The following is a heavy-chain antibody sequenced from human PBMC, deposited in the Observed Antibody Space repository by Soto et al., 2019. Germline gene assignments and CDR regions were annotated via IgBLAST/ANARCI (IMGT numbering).Heavy chain of an antibody. V-gene: IGHV1-69*02. CDR2: IIPSLGIA. CDR3: ARGGGGYCSSTRCAPSRDYYYYMDV. CDR1: GGTFSSYT. J-gene: IGHJ6*03. D-gene: IGHD2-2*01. Sequence: QVQLVQSGAEVKKPGSSVKVSCKASGGTFSSYTISWVRQAPGQGLEWMGRIIPSLGIANYAQKFQGRVTLTPDKSTSTAYMELSSLRSEDTAVYYCARGGGGYCSSTRCAPSRDYYYYMDVWGKGTTVTVSS.